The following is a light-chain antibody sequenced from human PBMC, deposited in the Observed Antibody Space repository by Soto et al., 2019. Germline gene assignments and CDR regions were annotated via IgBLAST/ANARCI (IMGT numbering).Light chain of an antibody. CDR3: QQYNDWPPGT. J-gene: IGKJ1*01. CDR2: GAS. Sequence: EIVMTQSPATLSVSPGERATLSCRASQSISSNLAWIQQKPGQAPRLLIYGASTRATAIPARFSGSGSGTEFTLTISSLQSEDFAIYYCQQYNDWPPGTFGQGTKVEIK. V-gene: IGKV3-15*01. CDR1: QSISSN.